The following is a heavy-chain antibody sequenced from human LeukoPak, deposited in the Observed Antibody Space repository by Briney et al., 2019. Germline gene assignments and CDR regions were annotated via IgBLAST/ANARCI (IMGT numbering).Heavy chain of an antibody. V-gene: IGHV4-59*01. CDR3: ARLSGYDWESFYDY. CDR2: IYYSGST. Sequence: SETLSLTCTASGGSISSYYWSLIRQPPGKGLEWIGYIYYSGSTYYSPSLKSRVTISVHTSKNQFSLKLSSVTAADTAVYYCARLSGYDWESFYDYWGQGTLVTVSS. D-gene: IGHD5-12*01. CDR1: GGSISSYY. J-gene: IGHJ4*02.